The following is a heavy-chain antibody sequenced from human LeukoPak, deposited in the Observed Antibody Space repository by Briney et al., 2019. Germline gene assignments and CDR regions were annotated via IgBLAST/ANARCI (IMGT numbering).Heavy chain of an antibody. Sequence: GGSLRLSCAASGFTFSSYWMNWACQAPGKGLEWVASIKQDGSEKYYVDSVKGRFTFSRDNAKNSLYLQMDSLRAEDTAVYYCARDKSAGADTGSSFYYWGQGALVTVSS. V-gene: IGHV3-7*03. D-gene: IGHD3-10*01. CDR2: IKQDGSEK. J-gene: IGHJ4*02. CDR1: GFTFSSYW. CDR3: ARDKSAGADTGSSFYY.